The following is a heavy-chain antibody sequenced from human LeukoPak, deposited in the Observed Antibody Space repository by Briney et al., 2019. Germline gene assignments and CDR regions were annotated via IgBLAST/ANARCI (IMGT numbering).Heavy chain of an antibody. V-gene: IGHV1-69*06. J-gene: IGHJ6*03. CDR1: GGTFSSYA. D-gene: IGHD4-17*01. CDR2: IIPIFGTA. Sequence: ASVKVSCKASGGTFSSYAISWVRQAPGQGLEWMGGIIPIFGTANYAQKFQGRVTITADKSTSTAYMELSSLRSEDTAVYYCARGNDYGDRLDYYYYMDVWGKGTTVTVSS. CDR3: ARGNDYGDRLDYYYYMDV.